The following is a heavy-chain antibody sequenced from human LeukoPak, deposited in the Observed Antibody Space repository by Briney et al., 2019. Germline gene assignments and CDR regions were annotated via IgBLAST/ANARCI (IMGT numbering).Heavy chain of an antibody. CDR2: ISSSGSTI. Sequence: QSGGSLRLSCAASGFTFSSYNMNWVRQAPGKGLEWVSYISSSGSTIYYADSVKGRFTISRDNAKNSLYLHMNSLRAEDTAVYYCARDYGGSSPFDYWGQGTLVTVSS. CDR1: GFTFSSYN. D-gene: IGHD4-23*01. V-gene: IGHV3-48*04. J-gene: IGHJ4*02. CDR3: ARDYGGSSPFDY.